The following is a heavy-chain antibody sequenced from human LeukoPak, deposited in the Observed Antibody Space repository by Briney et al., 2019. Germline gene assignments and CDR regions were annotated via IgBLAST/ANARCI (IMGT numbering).Heavy chain of an antibody. CDR2: LSTSGST. V-gene: IGHV4-4*07. Sequence: SETLSLTCTVSGASISSYYWSWIRQSAGKGLEWIGRLSTSGSTNYNPSLKSRVTMSGDTSKNQFSLKMSSVTAADTAVYYCARPGHGSGPFDYWGQGTLVTVSS. D-gene: IGHD3-10*01. CDR1: GASISSYY. J-gene: IGHJ4*02. CDR3: ARPGHGSGPFDY.